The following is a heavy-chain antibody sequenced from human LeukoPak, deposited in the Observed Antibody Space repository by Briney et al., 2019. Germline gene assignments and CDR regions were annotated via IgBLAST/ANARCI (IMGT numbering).Heavy chain of an antibody. V-gene: IGHV3-21*01. Sequence: GGSLRLSCAPSGFTFSSYSMNWVRQAPGKGLEWVSSISSSSSYIYYADSVKGRFTISRDNAKNSLYLQMNSLRAEDTAVYYCASAHPLGSSSTWGQGTLVTVSS. CDR1: GFTFSSYS. J-gene: IGHJ5*02. CDR3: ASAHPLGSSST. D-gene: IGHD6-6*01. CDR2: ISSSSSYI.